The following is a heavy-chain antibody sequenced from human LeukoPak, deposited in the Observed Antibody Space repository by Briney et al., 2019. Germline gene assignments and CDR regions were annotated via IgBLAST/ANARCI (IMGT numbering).Heavy chain of an antibody. Sequence: PSETLSLTCAVYGGSFSGHYWSWIRQPPGKGLEWIGEINHSGSTNYNPSLKSRVTISVDTSKNQFSLKLSSVTAADTAVYYCARGRDRAYYDFWSGYYYDYWGQGTLVTVSS. CDR2: INHSGST. V-gene: IGHV4-34*01. D-gene: IGHD3-3*01. CDR3: ARGRDRAYYDFWSGYYYDY. J-gene: IGHJ4*02. CDR1: GGSFSGHY.